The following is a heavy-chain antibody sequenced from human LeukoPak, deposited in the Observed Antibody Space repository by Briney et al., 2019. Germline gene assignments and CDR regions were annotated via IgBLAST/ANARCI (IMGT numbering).Heavy chain of an antibody. CDR1: GGSFSGYY. D-gene: IGHD1-26*01. CDR2: INHSGST. Sequence: SETLSLTCAVYGGSFSGYYWSWIRQPPGKGLEWIGEINHSGSTNYNPSLKSRVTISVDTSKNQFSLKLSSVTAADTAVYYCARVRRTKVGATAPPQHWGQGTLVTVSS. V-gene: IGHV4-34*01. CDR3: ARVRRTKVGATAPPQH. J-gene: IGHJ1*01.